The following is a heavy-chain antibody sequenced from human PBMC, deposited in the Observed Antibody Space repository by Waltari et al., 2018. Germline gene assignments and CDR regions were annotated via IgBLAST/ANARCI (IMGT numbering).Heavy chain of an antibody. Sequence: QVQLQQWGAGLLKPSETLSLTCAVYGGSFSGYYWSWIRPPPGKGLEWIGEINHSGSTNYNPSLKSRVTISVDTSKNQFSLKLSSVTTADTAVYYCARGRYDFWTSLNNYYYYYMDVWGKGTTVTVSS. CDR3: ARGRYDFWTSLNNYYYYYMDV. CDR1: GGSFSGYY. D-gene: IGHD3-3*01. V-gene: IGHV4-34*01. CDR2: INHSGST. J-gene: IGHJ6*03.